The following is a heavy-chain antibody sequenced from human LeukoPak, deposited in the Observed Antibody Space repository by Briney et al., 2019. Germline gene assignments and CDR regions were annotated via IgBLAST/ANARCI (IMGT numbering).Heavy chain of an antibody. CDR1: GGSISDNY. Sequence: SETLSLTCTVSGGSISDNYWTWIRQPPGKGLEWIGYMYYSGSTNYNPSFKSRVIISVDTSKNQFSLKVSSVTAADTAVYYCARLHDYGGKNFDLWGRGTLVTVCS. CDR2: MYYSGST. D-gene: IGHD4-23*01. CDR3: ARLHDYGGKNFDL. V-gene: IGHV4-59*01. J-gene: IGHJ2*01.